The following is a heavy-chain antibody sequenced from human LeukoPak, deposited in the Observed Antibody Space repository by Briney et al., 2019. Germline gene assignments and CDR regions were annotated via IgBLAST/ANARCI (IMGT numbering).Heavy chain of an antibody. CDR1: GYTFTGSY. CDR3: ARDWAWEQVWFQH. CDR2: INPNNGGT. Sequence: ASVKVSCKASGYTFTGSYMHWVRQAPGQGLEWMGWINPNNGGTNYAQKFQGRVTMTRDTSISTAYMELSRLRSDDTAVSYCARDWAWEQVWFQHWGQGTQVIVSS. J-gene: IGHJ1*01. V-gene: IGHV1-2*02. D-gene: IGHD1-26*01.